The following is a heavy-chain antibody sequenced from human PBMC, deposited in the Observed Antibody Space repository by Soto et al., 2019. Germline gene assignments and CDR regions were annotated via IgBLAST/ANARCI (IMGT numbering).Heavy chain of an antibody. D-gene: IGHD1-26*01. J-gene: IGHJ5*02. CDR1: GYTFTSYG. CDR3: ERDESGLTTWFDP. V-gene: IGHV1-18*01. Sequence: ASVKVSCKASGYTFTSYGISWVRQAPGQGLEWMGWISAYNGNTNYAQKLQGRVTMTTDTSTSTAYLELRSLRSDDTAVYYCERDESGLTTWFDPWGQGTLVTVSS. CDR2: ISAYNGNT.